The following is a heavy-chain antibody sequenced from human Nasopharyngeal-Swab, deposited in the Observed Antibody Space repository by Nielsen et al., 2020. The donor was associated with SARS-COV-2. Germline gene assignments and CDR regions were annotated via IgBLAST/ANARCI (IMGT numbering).Heavy chain of an antibody. Sequence: WIRQPPGKGLEWVAVIWYDGSNKCYADSVKGRFTISRDNSKNTLYLQMNSLRAEDTAVYYCARDLAVAEYRGDYFDYWGQGTLVTVSS. V-gene: IGHV3-33*01. CDR3: ARDLAVAEYRGDYFDY. D-gene: IGHD6-19*01. J-gene: IGHJ4*02. CDR2: IWYDGSNK.